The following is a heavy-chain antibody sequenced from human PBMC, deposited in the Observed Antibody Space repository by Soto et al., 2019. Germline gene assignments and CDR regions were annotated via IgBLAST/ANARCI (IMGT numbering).Heavy chain of an antibody. CDR1: GGSISSGDYY. V-gene: IGHV4-30-4*01. Sequence: QVQLQESGPGLVKPSQTLSLTCTVSGGSISSGDYYWSWIRQPPGKGLEWIGYIYYSGSTYYNPSLKSRVTISVDTSKNQFSLKLSSVTAADTAVYYCARGPYQLLLDNIYYYGMDVWGQGTTVTVSS. CDR2: IYYSGST. D-gene: IGHD2-2*01. J-gene: IGHJ6*02. CDR3: ARGPYQLLLDNIYYYGMDV.